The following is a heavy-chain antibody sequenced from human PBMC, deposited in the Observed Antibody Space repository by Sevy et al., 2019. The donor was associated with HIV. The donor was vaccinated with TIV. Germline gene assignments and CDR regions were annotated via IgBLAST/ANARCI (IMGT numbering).Heavy chain of an antibody. V-gene: IGHV3-30-3*01. CDR1: GFTFSSYA. CDR3: ARDQCSGWLNWFDP. J-gene: IGHJ5*02. CDR2: ISYDGSNK. D-gene: IGHD6-19*01. Sequence: GGSLRLSCAASGFTFSSYAMHWVRQAPGKGLEWVAVISYDGSNKYYADSVKGRFTISRDNSKNTLYLQMNRLRAEDTAVYYCARDQCSGWLNWFDPWGQGTLVTVSS.